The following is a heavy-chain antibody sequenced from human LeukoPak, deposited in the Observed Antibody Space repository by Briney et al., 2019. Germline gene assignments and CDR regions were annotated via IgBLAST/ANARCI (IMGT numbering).Heavy chain of an antibody. J-gene: IGHJ6*03. CDR3: ARYSGSYLYYYYYYYMDV. V-gene: IGHV1-2*02. CDR1: GYTFTGYY. Sequence: ASVKVSCKASGYTFTGYYMHWVRQAPGQGLEWMGWINPNSGGTNYAQKFQGRVTMTRDTSISTAYMELSRLRSDDTAVYYCARYSGSYLYYYYYYYMDVWGKGTTVTISS. D-gene: IGHD1-26*01. CDR2: INPNSGGT.